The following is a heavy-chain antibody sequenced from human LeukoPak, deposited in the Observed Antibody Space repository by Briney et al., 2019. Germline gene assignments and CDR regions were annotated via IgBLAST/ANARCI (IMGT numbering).Heavy chain of an antibody. J-gene: IGHJ4*02. CDR1: GYTFTSYG. Sequence: GASVKVSCKASGYTFTSYGISWVRQAPGQGLEWMGWISAYNGNTNYAQKLQGRVTMTTDTSTSTAYMELRSLRSDDTAVYYCARAWAYSGYHFFDYWGQGTLVTVSS. CDR2: ISAYNGNT. CDR3: ARAWAYSGYHFFDY. V-gene: IGHV1-18*01. D-gene: IGHD5-12*01.